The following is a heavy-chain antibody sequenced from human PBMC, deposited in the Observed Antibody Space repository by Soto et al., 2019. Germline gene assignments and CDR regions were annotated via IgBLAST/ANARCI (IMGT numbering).Heavy chain of an antibody. CDR1: GFTFSSYS. D-gene: IGHD6-13*01. CDR3: ARTTTRIAAAGLYYYYYGMDV. J-gene: IGHJ6*02. Sequence: LRLSCAASGFTFSSYSMNWVRQAPGKGLEWVSYISSSSSTIYYADSVKGRFTISRDNAKNSLYLQMNSLRDEDTAVYYCARTTTRIAAAGLYYYYYGMDVWGQGTTVTVSS. CDR2: ISSSSSTI. V-gene: IGHV3-48*02.